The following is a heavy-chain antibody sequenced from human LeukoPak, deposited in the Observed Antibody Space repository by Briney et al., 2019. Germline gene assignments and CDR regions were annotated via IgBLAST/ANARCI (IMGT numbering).Heavy chain of an antibody. J-gene: IGHJ4*02. Sequence: GGSLRLSCAASGFTFSSYAMHWARQAPGKGLEWVAIIWYEGSKNYHGDSVKGRFTISRDNSKNTLYLQMNSLRAEDTAVYYCARDSSGSCDYWGQGTLVTVSS. CDR1: GFTFSSYA. D-gene: IGHD1-26*01. CDR3: ARDSSGSCDY. V-gene: IGHV3-33*01. CDR2: IWYEGSKN.